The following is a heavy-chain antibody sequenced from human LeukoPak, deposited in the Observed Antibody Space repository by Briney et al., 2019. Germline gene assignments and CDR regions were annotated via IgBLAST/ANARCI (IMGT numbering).Heavy chain of an antibody. CDR3: ARDNTYMFDY. D-gene: IGHD2-2*02. CDR2: INTDGRTT. Sequence: GGSLRLSCAASGFSFSSYWMNWVRQAPGKGLVWVAHINTDGRTTTYADSVKGRFTVARDNAKNTLYLEMNRLRTEDTAVYYCARDNTYMFDYWGQGTQVTVSS. V-gene: IGHV3-74*01. J-gene: IGHJ4*02. CDR1: GFSFSSYW.